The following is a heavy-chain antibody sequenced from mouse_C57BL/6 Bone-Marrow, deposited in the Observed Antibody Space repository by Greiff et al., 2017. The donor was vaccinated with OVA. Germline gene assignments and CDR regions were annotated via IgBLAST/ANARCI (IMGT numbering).Heavy chain of an antibody. J-gene: IGHJ3*01. CDR2: IYPRSGNT. Sequence: QVQLQQSGAELARPGASVKLSCKASGYTFTSYGISWVKQRTGQGLEWIGEIYPRSGNTYYNEKFKGKATLTADKSSSTAYMELRSLTSEDSAVYFCARWGLTHQIAYWGQGTLVTVSA. CDR1: GYTFTSYG. D-gene: IGHD1-3*01. CDR3: ARWGLTHQIAY. V-gene: IGHV1-81*01.